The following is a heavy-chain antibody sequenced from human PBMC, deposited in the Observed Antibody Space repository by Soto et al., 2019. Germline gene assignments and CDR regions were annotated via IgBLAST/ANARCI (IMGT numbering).Heavy chain of an antibody. D-gene: IGHD6-19*01. V-gene: IGHV3-48*03. CDR2: ISSSGSTI. Sequence: AGGSLRLSCAASGFTFSSYEMNWVRQAPGKGLEWVSYISSSGSTIYYADSVKGRFTISRDNAKNSLYLQMNSLRAEDTAVYYCARVRRYSSGWFDPWGQGTLVTVSS. J-gene: IGHJ5*02. CDR3: ARVRRYSSGWFDP. CDR1: GFTFSSYE.